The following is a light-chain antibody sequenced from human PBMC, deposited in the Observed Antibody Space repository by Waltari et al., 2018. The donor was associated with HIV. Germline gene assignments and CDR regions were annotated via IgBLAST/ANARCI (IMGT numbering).Light chain of an antibody. Sequence: QSVLTQPPSASGTPGQRVTISCSGSSSNIGSRYGYWYQQLPGTAPKLLIYRNNQRPSGVPDRFSGSKSGTSASLAISGLRSEDEADYYCAAWDDSLSGYVFGTGTKVTVL. V-gene: IGLV1-47*01. CDR1: SSNIGSRY. CDR3: AAWDDSLSGYV. J-gene: IGLJ1*01. CDR2: RNN.